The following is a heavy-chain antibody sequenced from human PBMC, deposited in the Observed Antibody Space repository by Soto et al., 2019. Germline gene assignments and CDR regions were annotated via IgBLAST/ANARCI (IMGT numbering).Heavy chain of an antibody. D-gene: IGHD6-13*01. CDR2: ISGDGGST. CDR3: AKDMIAAPPAHYYYYGMDV. J-gene: IGHJ6*02. V-gene: IGHV3-43*01. Sequence: PGGSLRLSCAASGFTFDDYTMHWVRQAPGKGLEWVSLISGDGGSTYYADSVKGRFTISRDNSKNSLYLQMNSLRTEDTALYYCAKDMIAAPPAHYYYYGMDVWGQGTTVTVSS. CDR1: GFTFDDYT.